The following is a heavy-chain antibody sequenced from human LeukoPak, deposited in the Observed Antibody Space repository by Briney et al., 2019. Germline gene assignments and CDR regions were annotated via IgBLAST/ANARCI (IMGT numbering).Heavy chain of an antibody. V-gene: IGHV1-58*01. Sequence: GASVKVSCKASGFTFTSSAVQWVRQARGQRLEWIGCIVLGSGNTNYAQQFQERVTISRDLSTSSTYLELSSLRSEDTAVYYCAALAVVQGLAYDHRDYFDSWGQGTLVTVSS. J-gene: IGHJ4*02. D-gene: IGHD5-18*01. CDR2: IVLGSGNT. CDR3: AALAVVQGLAYDHRDYFDS. CDR1: GFTFTSSA.